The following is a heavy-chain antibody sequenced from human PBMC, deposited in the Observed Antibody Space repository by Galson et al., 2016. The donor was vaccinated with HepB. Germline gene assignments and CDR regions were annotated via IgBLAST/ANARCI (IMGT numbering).Heavy chain of an antibody. J-gene: IGHJ4*02. Sequence: SLRLSCAASGFTFSSYAMSWVRQAAGKGLEWVSAISDSGESRYHTDSVKGRFTISRDNSKNTLHLQMNSLRAEDTALYYCAKVALSGLTYFDNWGQGSLVTVSS. D-gene: IGHD5/OR15-5a*01. CDR2: ISDSGESR. CDR1: GFTFSSYA. V-gene: IGHV3-23*01. CDR3: AKVALSGLTYFDN.